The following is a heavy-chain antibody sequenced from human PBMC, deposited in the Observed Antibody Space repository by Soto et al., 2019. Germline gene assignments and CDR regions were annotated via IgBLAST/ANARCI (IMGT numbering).Heavy chain of an antibody. CDR2: IKTRGGGGTA. Sequence: EVQLVESGGGLVKPGGSLRLSCAASGFTFSNAWMNWVRQAPGKGLEWVGRIKTRGGGGTADYAAPVQGRFSISRDDSRDTVYLQMNSLKTEDTAVYFCTTDEGGTRFWGQGTLVTVSS. CDR3: TTDEGGTRF. J-gene: IGHJ4*02. D-gene: IGHD1-26*01. V-gene: IGHV3-15*07. CDR1: GFTFSNAW.